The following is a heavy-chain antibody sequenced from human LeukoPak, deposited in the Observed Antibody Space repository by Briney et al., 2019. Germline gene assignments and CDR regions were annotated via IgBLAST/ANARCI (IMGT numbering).Heavy chain of an antibody. CDR1: GGSITNTKYY. Sequence: SETLSLTCTVSGGSITNTKYYWGWIRQPPGKGLEWIGTIYYSGSAYYNPSLKSRVTISVDTSRNQFSLKLSSVTAADTAVYYCARERSEGIAAAAWGDWFDPWGQGTLVTVSS. CDR3: ARERSEGIAAAAWGDWFDP. V-gene: IGHV4-39*02. CDR2: IYYSGSA. D-gene: IGHD6-13*01. J-gene: IGHJ5*02.